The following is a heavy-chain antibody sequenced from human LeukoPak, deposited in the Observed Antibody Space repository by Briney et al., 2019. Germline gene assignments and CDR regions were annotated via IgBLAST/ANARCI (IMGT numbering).Heavy chain of an antibody. Sequence: GGSLRLSCAASGFTFSSYAMSWVRQDPGKGLEWVSAISGSGGSTYYADSVKGRFTISRDNSKNTLYLQMNSLRAEDTAVYYCAKDRDTMVRGVSMGFDYWGQGTLVTVSS. J-gene: IGHJ4*02. CDR2: ISGSGGST. CDR3: AKDRDTMVRGVSMGFDY. D-gene: IGHD3-10*01. V-gene: IGHV3-23*01. CDR1: GFTFSSYA.